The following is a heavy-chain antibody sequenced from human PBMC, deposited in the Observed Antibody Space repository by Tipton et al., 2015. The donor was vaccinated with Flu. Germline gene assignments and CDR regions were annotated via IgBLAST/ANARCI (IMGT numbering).Heavy chain of an antibody. CDR1: GFTFSSYA. D-gene: IGHD3-22*01. Sequence: SLRLSCAASGFTFSSYAMSWFRQAPGKGLEWVSAISGNGGSTYYADSVKGRFTISRDNSKNTLYLQMNSLRAEDTAVYYCAKGDDSSGYYYSILVYWGQGTLVTVSS. V-gene: IGHV3-23*01. J-gene: IGHJ4*02. CDR2: ISGNGGST. CDR3: AKGDDSSGYYYSILVY.